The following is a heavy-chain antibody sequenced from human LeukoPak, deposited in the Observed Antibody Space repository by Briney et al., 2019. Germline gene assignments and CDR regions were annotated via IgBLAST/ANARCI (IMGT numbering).Heavy chain of an antibody. Sequence: GGSLRLYCAASGFTCSSYAMSWVRQAPGKGLEWVSAISGSGGSTYYADSVKGRFTISRDNSKHTLYLQMNSLRAEDTAVYYCAKGDYDSSGPLNYYFDYWGQGTLVTVSS. CDR1: GFTCSSYA. CDR3: AKGDYDSSGPLNYYFDY. J-gene: IGHJ4*02. CDR2: ISGSGGST. V-gene: IGHV3-23*01. D-gene: IGHD3-22*01.